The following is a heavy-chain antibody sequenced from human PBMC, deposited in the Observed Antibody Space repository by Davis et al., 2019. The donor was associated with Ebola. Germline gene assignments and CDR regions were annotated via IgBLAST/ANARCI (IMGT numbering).Heavy chain of an antibody. J-gene: IGHJ4*02. CDR1: GFTFSALG. V-gene: IGHV3-30*02. Sequence: PGGSLTLSCATPGFTFSALGMYWASQAPCKRLECVAFIQYDGSNQYYADSVKGRFAISRDNSKSTLYLQMHSLRPEDTAVYYCATWSYAILSTDYWGQGTLVSVSS. CDR3: ATWSYAILSTDY. D-gene: IGHD2-8*01. CDR2: IQYDGSNQ.